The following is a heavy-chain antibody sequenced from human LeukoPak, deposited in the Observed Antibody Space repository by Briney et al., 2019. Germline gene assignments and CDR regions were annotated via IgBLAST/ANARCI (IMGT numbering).Heavy chain of an antibody. Sequence: SVKVSCKASGFTFASSAIQWVRQARGQRLEWIGWIGVGSGNTNYLQTLQGRLTITRGMSTSTAYMELSSLTSEDTAVYYCAAELYRGGDCCHFDQWGQGTLVTVSS. CDR2: IGVGSGNT. CDR1: GFTFASSA. D-gene: IGHD2-21*02. V-gene: IGHV1-58*02. J-gene: IGHJ4*02. CDR3: AAELYRGGDCCHFDQ.